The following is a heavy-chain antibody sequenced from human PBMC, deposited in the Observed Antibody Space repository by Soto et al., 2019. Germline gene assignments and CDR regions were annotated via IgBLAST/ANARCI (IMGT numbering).Heavy chain of an antibody. CDR3: AKTYYYDFLTGPSRSFDY. V-gene: IGHV3-23*01. CDR2: ISGSGGTT. Sequence: GGSLRLSCAASGFTFSSYGMSWVRQAPGKGLEWVSAISGSGGTTAYADSVKGRFTISRDNSKSTLYLQMNSLRAEDTAVYYCAKTYYYDFLTGPSRSFDYWGQGTLVTVSS. D-gene: IGHD3-9*01. CDR1: GFTFSSYG. J-gene: IGHJ4*02.